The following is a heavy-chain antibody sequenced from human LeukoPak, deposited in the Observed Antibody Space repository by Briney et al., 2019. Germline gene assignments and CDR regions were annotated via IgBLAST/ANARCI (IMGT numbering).Heavy chain of an antibody. J-gene: IGHJ4*02. CDR3: ARHASTVTMTRVGY. Sequence: PSETLSLTCTVSGGPISSSNYYWGWIRQPPGKGLEWIGSTYYRGSTYYSPSLKSRVTIFVDTSKNQFSLDLTSVTAADTAVYYCARHASTVTMTRVGYWGQGTLVTVSS. V-gene: IGHV4-39*01. D-gene: IGHD4-17*01. CDR2: TYYRGST. CDR1: GGPISSSNYY.